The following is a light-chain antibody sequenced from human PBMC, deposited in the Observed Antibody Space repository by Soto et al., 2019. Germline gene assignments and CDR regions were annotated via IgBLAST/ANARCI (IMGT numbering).Light chain of an antibody. J-gene: IGKJ4*01. CDR3: QQYNSYSGLT. CDR1: QSISSW. CDR2: TAS. V-gene: IGKV1-5*03. Sequence: DIQMTQSPSTLSASVGDRVTITCRASQSISSWLAWYQQKPGKAPKLLIYTASSLESGVPSRFRGSGSGTEFTLTISSRQPDEFASYYCQQYNSYSGLTFGGGTKVEIK.